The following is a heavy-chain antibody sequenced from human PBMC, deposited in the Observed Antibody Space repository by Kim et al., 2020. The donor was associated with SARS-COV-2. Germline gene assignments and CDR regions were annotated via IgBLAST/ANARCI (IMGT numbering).Heavy chain of an antibody. J-gene: IGHJ4*02. CDR2: ISYDGSNK. CDR1: GFTFSSYA. V-gene: IGHV3-30-3*01. CDR3: ARDLYYDYVWGSYRYGGFDY. Sequence: GGSLRLSCAASGFTFSSYAMHWVRQAPGKGLEWVAVISYDGSNKYYADSVKGRFTISRDNSKNTLYLQMNSLRAEDTAVYYCARDLYYDYVWGSYRYGGFDYWGQGTLVTVSS. D-gene: IGHD3-16*02.